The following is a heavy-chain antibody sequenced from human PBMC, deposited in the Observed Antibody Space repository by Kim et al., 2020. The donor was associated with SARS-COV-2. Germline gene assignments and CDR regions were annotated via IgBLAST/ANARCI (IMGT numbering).Heavy chain of an antibody. D-gene: IGHD5-18*01. CDR3: ATVYGYSPRSDY. Sequence: GGSLRLSCVVSGFNFSTYEMNWVRQAPGKGLEWVSYISSSSSTIYYADSVKGRFTISRDNAEKSLYLQMNTLRVEDTAIYYCATVYGYSPRSDYWGQGTLVTVSS. J-gene: IGHJ4*02. CDR1: GFNFSTYE. V-gene: IGHV3-48*03. CDR2: ISSSSSTI.